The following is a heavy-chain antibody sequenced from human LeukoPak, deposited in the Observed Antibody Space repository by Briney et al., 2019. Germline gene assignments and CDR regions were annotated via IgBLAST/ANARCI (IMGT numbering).Heavy chain of an antibody. CDR2: IYPSGSS. Sequence: SETLSLTCTVSGGSISSYYWSWIRQPAGKGLEWIGRIYPSGSSNYNPSLKSRVTMSLDTSKNQFSLKLSSVTAADTAVYYCARGVGYYNPRFDYWGRGTLVTVSS. CDR3: ARGVGYYNPRFDY. J-gene: IGHJ4*02. V-gene: IGHV4-4*07. D-gene: IGHD3-9*01. CDR1: GGSISSYY.